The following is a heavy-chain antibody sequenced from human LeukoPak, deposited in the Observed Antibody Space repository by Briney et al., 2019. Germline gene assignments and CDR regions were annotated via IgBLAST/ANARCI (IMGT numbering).Heavy chain of an antibody. CDR3: AIDCTGGTCYDAFDI. CDR2: ISYDGSNK. CDR1: GFTFSSYG. J-gene: IGHJ3*02. D-gene: IGHD2-15*01. V-gene: IGHV3-30*03. Sequence: GRSLRLSCAASGFTFSSYGMHWVRQAPGKGLEWVTLISYDGSNKYYADSVKGRFTISRDNSKNTLYLQMNSLRAGDTAVYYCAIDCTGGTCYDAFDIWGQGTMVTVSS.